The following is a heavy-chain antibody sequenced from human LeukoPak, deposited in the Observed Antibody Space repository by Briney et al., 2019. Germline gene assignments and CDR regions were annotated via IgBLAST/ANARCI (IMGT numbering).Heavy chain of an antibody. J-gene: IGHJ4*02. CDR1: GGSIGWDY. Sequence: KTSETLSLTCTVSGGSIGWDYWSWIRESAGKGLELIGRIYKSGTTNYNPSFRSRVTMSVDTSKNHFSLTLTSVTAADTAVYYCAREESYQDTSGYSYFFDSWGQGSLVTVSS. D-gene: IGHD3-22*01. CDR2: IYKSGTT. CDR3: AREESYQDTSGYSYFFDS. V-gene: IGHV4-4*07.